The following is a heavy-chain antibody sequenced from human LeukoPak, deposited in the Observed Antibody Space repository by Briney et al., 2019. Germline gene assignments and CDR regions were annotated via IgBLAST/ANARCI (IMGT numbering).Heavy chain of an antibody. J-gene: IGHJ4*02. CDR1: GFMFTGFT. Sequence: GGSLRLSCAASGFMFTGFTMNGVRQAPGRGLEWVSSISTSSSSIYYADSVKGRFTVSRDNAKDSLYLQMNSLRAEDTAVYYCARESYGSDYWGQGTLVTVSS. CDR2: ISTSSSSI. D-gene: IGHD5-18*01. V-gene: IGHV3-21*01. CDR3: ARESYGSDY.